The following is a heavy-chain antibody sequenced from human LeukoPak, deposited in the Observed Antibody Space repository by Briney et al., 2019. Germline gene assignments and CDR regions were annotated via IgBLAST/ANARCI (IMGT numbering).Heavy chain of an antibody. V-gene: IGHV5-51*01. CDR3: ARHYGSAWFAH. D-gene: IGHD6-25*01. J-gene: IGHJ5*02. CDR2: FIPRDSST. Sequence: GESLKISCKTSGYIFTNYWLAWVRQMPGKGLEWVGIFIPRDSSTRYSPSIQGQVTFSADNSISTAYLQWSSLRASDTAIYYCARHYGSAWFAHWGQGTQVTVSS. CDR1: GYIFTNYW.